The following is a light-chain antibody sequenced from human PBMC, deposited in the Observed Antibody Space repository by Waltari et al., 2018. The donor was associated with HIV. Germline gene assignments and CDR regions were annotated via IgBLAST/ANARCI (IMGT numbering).Light chain of an antibody. Sequence: QSVLTQPPSASATPGQRVTISCSGSSFNIGRNTVSWYQQLPGTAPKLLIYTNDQRPSGVPDRFSGSKSGTSASLAISGLQSGDEADYYCATWDDSLNGLIFGGGNKLSVL. J-gene: IGLJ2*01. CDR1: SFNIGRNT. CDR3: ATWDDSLNGLI. V-gene: IGLV1-44*01. CDR2: TND.